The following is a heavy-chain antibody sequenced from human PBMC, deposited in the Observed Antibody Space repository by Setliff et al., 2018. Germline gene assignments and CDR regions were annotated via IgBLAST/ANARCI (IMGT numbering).Heavy chain of an antibody. Sequence: ASVKVSCKASGYTLNNYAMNWVRQAPGQGFEWMGWINTKTGNPTYAQDFTGRLVFSLDTSVNTAFVQISSLKAEDTAVYYCARSLSSGSYWNSRPFYSDYWGQGTLVTVSS. J-gene: IGHJ4*02. CDR3: ARSLSSGSYWNSRPFYSDY. D-gene: IGHD3-10*01. V-gene: IGHV7-4-1*02. CDR1: GYTLNNYA. CDR2: INTKTGNP.